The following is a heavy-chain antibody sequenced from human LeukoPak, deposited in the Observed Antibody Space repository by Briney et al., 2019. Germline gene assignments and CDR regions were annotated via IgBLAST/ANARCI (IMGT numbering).Heavy chain of an antibody. J-gene: IGHJ5*02. CDR1: GGSISSYY. CDR3: ARQWLVQRNNWFDP. Sequence: SETLSLTCTVSGGSISSYYWSWIRQPAGKGLEWIGRIYTSGSTNYNPSLKSRVTISVDTSKNQFSLKLSSVTAADTAVYYCARQWLVQRNNWFDPWGQGTLVTVSS. V-gene: IGHV4-4*07. CDR2: IYTSGST. D-gene: IGHD6-19*01.